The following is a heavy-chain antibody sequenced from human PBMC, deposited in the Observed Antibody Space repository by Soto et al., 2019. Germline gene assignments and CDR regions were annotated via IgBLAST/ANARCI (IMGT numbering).Heavy chain of an antibody. CDR3: ARDRIAPVVAAKLYYYYGMDV. CDR2: IWYDGSNK. V-gene: IGHV3-33*01. J-gene: IGHJ6*02. D-gene: IGHD2-15*01. CDR1: GCTFSSYG. Sequence: GVSLRLSWAASGCTFSSYGMRWIRQAPGKGLEWVAVIWYDGSNKYYADSVKGRFTISRDNSKNTLYLQMNSLRAEDTAVYYCARDRIAPVVAAKLYYYYGMDVWGQGTTVTVSS.